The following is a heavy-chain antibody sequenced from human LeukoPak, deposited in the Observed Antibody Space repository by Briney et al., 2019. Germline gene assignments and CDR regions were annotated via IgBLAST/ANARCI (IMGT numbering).Heavy chain of an antibody. J-gene: IGHJ5*02. CDR1: GYTFTSYD. Sequence: ASVKVSCKASGYTFTSYDINWVRQATGQGVEWMGWMNPNSGNTGYAQKFQGRVTMTRNTSISTAYMELSSLRSEDTAVYYCARDNSVGDNAWWFDPWGQGTLVTVSS. V-gene: IGHV1-8*01. CDR2: MNPNSGNT. CDR3: ARDNSVGDNAWWFDP. D-gene: IGHD1-26*01.